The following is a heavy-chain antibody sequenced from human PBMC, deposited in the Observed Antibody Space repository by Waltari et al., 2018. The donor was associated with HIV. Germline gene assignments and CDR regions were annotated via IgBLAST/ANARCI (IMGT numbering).Heavy chain of an antibody. V-gene: IGHV4-39*01. CDR2: IYYSGST. Sequence: QLQLQESGPGLVKPSETLSLTCTVSGGSISSSSYYWGWIRQPPGKGLEWIGSIYYSGSTYYNPSLKSRVTISVDTSKNQFSLKLSSVTAADTAVYYCARLYYDSSSGYYYGMDVWGQGTTVTVSS. J-gene: IGHJ6*02. CDR1: GGSISSSSYY. CDR3: ARLYYDSSSGYYYGMDV. D-gene: IGHD3-22*01.